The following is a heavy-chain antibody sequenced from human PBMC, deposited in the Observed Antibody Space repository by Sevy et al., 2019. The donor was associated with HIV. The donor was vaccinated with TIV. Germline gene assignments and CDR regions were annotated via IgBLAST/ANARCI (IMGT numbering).Heavy chain of an antibody. J-gene: IGHJ4*02. CDR2: IIPIFGTA. Sequence: ALVKVSCKASGGTFSSYAISWVRQAPGQGLEWMGGIIPIFGTANYAQKFQGRVTITADESTSTAYMELSSLRSEDTAVYYCARARRYCSGGSCSLDYFDYWGQGTLVTISS. V-gene: IGHV1-69*13. CDR1: GGTFSSYA. D-gene: IGHD2-15*01. CDR3: ARARRYCSGGSCSLDYFDY.